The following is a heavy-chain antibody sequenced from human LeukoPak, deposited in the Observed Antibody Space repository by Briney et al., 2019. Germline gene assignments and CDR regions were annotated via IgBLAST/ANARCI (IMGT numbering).Heavy chain of an antibody. Sequence: SETLSLTCTVSGGSISSYHWSWIRQPAGKGLEWIGRIYTSGGTNYNPSLKGRVTISVDTSKNQFSLKLTSVTAADSAVYYCARLMNIAAADYWGQGTLVTVSS. CDR3: ARLMNIAAADY. D-gene: IGHD2/OR15-2a*01. J-gene: IGHJ4*02. CDR1: GGSISSYH. V-gene: IGHV4-4*07. CDR2: IYTSGGT.